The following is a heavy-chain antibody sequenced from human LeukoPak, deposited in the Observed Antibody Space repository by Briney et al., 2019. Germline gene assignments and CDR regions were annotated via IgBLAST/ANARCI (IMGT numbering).Heavy chain of an antibody. CDR2: IYYSGSS. CDR1: GGSISSSNYY. CDR3: ATSAAGGTN. Sequence: ETLSLTCSVSGGSISSSNYYWDWIRQPPGKGLEWIGGIYYSGSSYYNPSLKSRVAISIDTSENQFSLKLTSVTAADTAVYYCATSAAGGTNWGQGTLVTVSS. D-gene: IGHD6-13*01. J-gene: IGHJ4*02. V-gene: IGHV4-39*07.